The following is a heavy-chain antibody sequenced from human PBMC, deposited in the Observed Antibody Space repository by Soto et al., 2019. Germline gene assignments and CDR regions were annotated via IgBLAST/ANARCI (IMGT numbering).Heavy chain of an antibody. D-gene: IGHD3-9*01. Sequence: QLQLQESGPRLVKPSETLSLTCTVSGGSVSSSSYYWGWVRQPPGKGLEWIGSAYYSGSTYYNPSLESRVTISVDKSKNQFSLKLMSLSAADTAVYYCGRLEGLATISYYFDYWGQGALVTVSS. CDR3: GRLEGLATISYYFDY. CDR2: AYYSGST. V-gene: IGHV4-39*01. CDR1: GGSVSSSSYY. J-gene: IGHJ4*02.